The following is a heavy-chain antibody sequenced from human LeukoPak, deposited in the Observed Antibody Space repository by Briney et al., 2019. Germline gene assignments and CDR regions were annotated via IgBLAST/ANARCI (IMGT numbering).Heavy chain of an antibody. Sequence: ASETLSLTCTVSGGSISSYYWSWIRQPAGKGLEWIGRIYASGSTNYNPSLKSRVTMSVDTSKNQFSLKLTSVTAADTAVYYCARLVVITTFDWFDPWGQVTLVTVSS. V-gene: IGHV4-4*07. CDR3: ARLVVITTFDWFDP. J-gene: IGHJ5*02. CDR1: GGSISSYY. CDR2: IYASGST. D-gene: IGHD3-22*01.